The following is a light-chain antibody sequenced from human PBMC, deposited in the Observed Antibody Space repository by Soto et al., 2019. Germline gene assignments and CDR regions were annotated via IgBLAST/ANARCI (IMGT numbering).Light chain of an antibody. CDR3: QQLRSYPST. Sequence: IQVTQSPSSLSASVGDRVTITCRASQDISSYLAWYQQKPGKAPTLLIYAASTLQSGVPSRLSGSGFGTDFTLTISSLQAEDFASYYCQQLRSYPSTFGGGTKVEIK. J-gene: IGKJ4*01. V-gene: IGKV1-9*01. CDR1: QDISSY. CDR2: AAS.